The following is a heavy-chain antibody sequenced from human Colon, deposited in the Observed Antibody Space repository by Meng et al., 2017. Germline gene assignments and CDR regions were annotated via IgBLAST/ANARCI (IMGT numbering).Heavy chain of an antibody. Sequence: SETLSLTCTVSGASINIGGYYWSWIRQRPGKGLEWVGYIYHSGPTFYNPSLKSRVTISIDTSKNQFSLNLSSVTAADTAVYYCARDTVGATDAFDIWGQGTMVTVSS. D-gene: IGHD1-26*01. CDR3: ARDTVGATDAFDI. V-gene: IGHV4-31*03. CDR1: GASINIGGYY. CDR2: IYHSGPT. J-gene: IGHJ3*02.